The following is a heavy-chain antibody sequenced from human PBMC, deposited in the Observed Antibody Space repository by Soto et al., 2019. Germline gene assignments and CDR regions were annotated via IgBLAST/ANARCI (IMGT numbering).Heavy chain of an antibody. V-gene: IGHV4-34*01. CDR1: GGSFSGYY. J-gene: IGHJ2*01. CDR3: ARGGSCSSTSCYAPRGVRYFDL. Sequence: QVQLQQWGAGLLKPSETLSLTCAVYGGSFSGYYWSWIRQPPGKGLEWIGEINHSGSTNYNPSLKSRVTISVDTSKNQFSLKLSSVTVADTAVYYCARGGSCSSTSCYAPRGVRYFDLWGRGTLVTVSS. D-gene: IGHD2-2*01. CDR2: INHSGST.